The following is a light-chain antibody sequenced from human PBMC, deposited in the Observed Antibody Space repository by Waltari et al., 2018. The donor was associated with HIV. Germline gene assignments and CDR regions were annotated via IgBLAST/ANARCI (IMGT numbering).Light chain of an antibody. CDR2: DVT. CDR1: KGDIGAYNY. CDR3: CSYAGTHTRV. V-gene: IGLV2-14*03. J-gene: IGLJ3*02. Sequence: QSALPQPASVSGSPGQSITISCTATKGDIGAYNYVSWYQQYPGKAPRLIIHDVTKRPSVVSHRFSGSKSGNTASLTISGLQAEDEADYYCCSYAGTHTRVFGGGTKLTVL.